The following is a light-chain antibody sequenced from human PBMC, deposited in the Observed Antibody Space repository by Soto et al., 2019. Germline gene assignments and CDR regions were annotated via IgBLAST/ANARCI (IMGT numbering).Light chain of an antibody. CDR1: QSVSSN. Sequence: EIVMTQSPATLSVSPGERATLSCRASQSVSSNLAWYQQKPGQAPRPLIYGASTRATGIPARFSGSGSGTEFTLTISSLQSEDFAVYYCQQYNNWPLFGQGTKVDIK. V-gene: IGKV3-15*01. CDR3: QQYNNWPL. J-gene: IGKJ1*01. CDR2: GAS.